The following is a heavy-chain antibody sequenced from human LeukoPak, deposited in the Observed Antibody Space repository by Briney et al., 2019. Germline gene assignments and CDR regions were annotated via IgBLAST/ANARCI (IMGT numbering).Heavy chain of an antibody. Sequence: ASVKVSCKASGYTFTGYYMHWVRQAPGQGLEWMGWINPNSGGTNYAQKFQGRVTMTRNTSISTAYMELSSLRSEDTAVYYCASIYDSSGYYLGYWGQGTLVTVSS. J-gene: IGHJ4*02. D-gene: IGHD3-22*01. CDR1: GYTFTGYY. CDR2: INPNSGGT. V-gene: IGHV1-2*02. CDR3: ASIYDSSGYYLGY.